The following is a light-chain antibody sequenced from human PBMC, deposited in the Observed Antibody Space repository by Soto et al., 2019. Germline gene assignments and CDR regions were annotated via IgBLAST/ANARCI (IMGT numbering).Light chain of an antibody. Sequence: QSVLTQPPSASGTPGQRVPISCSGSSSNIGSNPVNWYQQFPGTAPKLLIHYNNQRPSGVPDRFSGSKSGTSASLAISGLQSEDEADYYCAAWDDSPNGWVFGGGTKLTVL. J-gene: IGLJ3*02. CDR1: SSNIGSNP. CDR3: AAWDDSPNGWV. CDR2: YNN. V-gene: IGLV1-44*01.